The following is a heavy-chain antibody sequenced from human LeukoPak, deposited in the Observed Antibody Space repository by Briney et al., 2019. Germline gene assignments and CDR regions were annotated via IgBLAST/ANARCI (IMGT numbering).Heavy chain of an antibody. J-gene: IGHJ3*02. D-gene: IGHD4-17*01. V-gene: IGHV4-4*02. Sequence: SETLSLTCAVSGGSISSSNWWSWVRQPPGKGLEWIGEIYHSGSTNYNPSLKSRVTISVDKSKNQFSLKLSSVTAADTAVYYCARVPTVTTLVDHADAFDIWGQGTMVTVSS. CDR2: IYHSGST. CDR3: ARVPTVTTLVDHADAFDI. CDR1: GGSISSSNW.